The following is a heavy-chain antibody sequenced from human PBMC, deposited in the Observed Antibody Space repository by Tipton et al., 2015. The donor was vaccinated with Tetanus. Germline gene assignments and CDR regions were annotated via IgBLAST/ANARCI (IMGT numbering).Heavy chain of an antibody. J-gene: IGHJ4*02. D-gene: IGHD2-2*01. Sequence: SLRLSCAASGFTFSNSWMTWVRQAPGKWLEWVANMNQDGSERYHVDSVKGRFTISRDNAKNSLYLQMNSLRAEDTAVYYCARDSTYLFDYWGQGTLVTVSS. V-gene: IGHV3-7*01. CDR1: GFTFSNSW. CDR2: MNQDGSER. CDR3: ARDSTYLFDY.